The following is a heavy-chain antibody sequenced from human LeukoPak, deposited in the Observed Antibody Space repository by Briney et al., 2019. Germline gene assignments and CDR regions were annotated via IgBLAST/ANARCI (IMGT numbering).Heavy chain of an antibody. CDR3: VRESHGSFDY. V-gene: IGHV3-21*01. J-gene: IGHJ4*02. Sequence: GGSLRLSCAASGFSFSTYYVNWVRQAPGKGLEWVSCISSSSTYIFYVDSVRGRFAISRDNAKNSLYLQMNSLRADDTTVYYCVRESHGSFDYWGQGSLVTVSS. CDR2: ISSSSTYI. CDR1: GFSFSTYY.